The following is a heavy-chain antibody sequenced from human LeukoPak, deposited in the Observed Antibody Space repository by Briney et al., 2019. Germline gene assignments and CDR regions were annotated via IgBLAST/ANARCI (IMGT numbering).Heavy chain of an antibody. V-gene: IGHV5-51*01. J-gene: IGHJ4*02. D-gene: IGHD3-22*01. CDR1: GYSFTSYW. CDR3: ARHYYDSSGYPCFDY. CDR2: IYPGDSDT. Sequence: GESLKISCKGSGYSFTSYWIGWVRPMPGKGLEGVGIIYPGDSDTRYSPSLQGQLTISAAKSISTAYLQWSSLKASDTAMYYCARHYYDSSGYPCFDYGGQGTLVTVSS.